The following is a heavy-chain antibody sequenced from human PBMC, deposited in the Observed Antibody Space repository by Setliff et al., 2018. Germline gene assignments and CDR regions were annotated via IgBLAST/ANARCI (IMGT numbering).Heavy chain of an antibody. D-gene: IGHD6-19*01. CDR2: TKQDGSEK. V-gene: IGHV3-7*01. CDR1: DSTFNNFY. CDR3: EGRAVADRGFDI. J-gene: IGHJ3*02. Sequence: GGSLRLSCVASDSTFNNFYMSWVRQAPGKGLEWVANTKQDGSEKYYADSVTGRFTISRDNAKNSLYLQMNSLRAEDTAVYYCEGRAVADRGFDIWGQGTTVTVSS.